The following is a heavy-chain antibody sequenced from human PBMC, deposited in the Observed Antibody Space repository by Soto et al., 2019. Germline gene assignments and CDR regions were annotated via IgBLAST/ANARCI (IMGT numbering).Heavy chain of an antibody. D-gene: IGHD3-22*01. CDR3: AVVITFGYFDY. CDR1: GFTFSSYA. CDR2: ISYDGSNK. Sequence: GGSLRLSCAASGFTFSSYAMHWVRQAPGKGLEWVAVISYDGSNKYYADSVKGRFTISRDNSKNTLYLQMNSLRAEDTAVYYCAVVITFGYFDYWGQGTLVTVSS. V-gene: IGHV3-30-3*01. J-gene: IGHJ4*02.